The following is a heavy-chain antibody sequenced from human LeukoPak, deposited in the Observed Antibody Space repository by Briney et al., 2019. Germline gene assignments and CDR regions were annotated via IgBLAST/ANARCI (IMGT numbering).Heavy chain of an antibody. CDR2: IYPRDGST. J-gene: IGHJ4*02. CDR3: ARDQEAFDY. Sequence: ASVKVSCKASGYSFTSNYIHWVRQAPGQGLEWMGMIYPRDGSTSYAQKFQGRVTVTRDTSTSTVHMELSGLGSEDTAVYYCARDQEAFDYWGQGTLVTVSS. V-gene: IGHV1-46*01. CDR1: GYSFTSNY.